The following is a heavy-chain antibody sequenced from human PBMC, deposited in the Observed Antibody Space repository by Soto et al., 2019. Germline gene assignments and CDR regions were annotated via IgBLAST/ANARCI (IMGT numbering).Heavy chain of an antibody. CDR3: AKSMTTVTQSDY. Sequence: QVQLVESGGGVVQPGRSLRLSCAASGFTFSSYGMHWVRQAPGKGLEWVAVISYDGSNKYYADSVKGRFTISRDNSKNTLYLQMNSLRAEDTAVYYCAKSMTTVTQSDYWGQGTLVTVSP. CDR1: GFTFSSYG. J-gene: IGHJ4*02. CDR2: ISYDGSNK. V-gene: IGHV3-30*18. D-gene: IGHD4-4*01.